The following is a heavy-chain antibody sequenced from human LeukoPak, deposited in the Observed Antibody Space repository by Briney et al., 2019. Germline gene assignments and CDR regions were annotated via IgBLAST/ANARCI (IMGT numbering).Heavy chain of an antibody. D-gene: IGHD3-10*01. Sequence: QPGGSLRLSCAASGFTFSSYAMSWVRQAPGKGLEWVSAISGSGGSTYYADSVKGRFTISRDNSKNTLYLQMNSLRAEDTAVYYCAKAKAGITMVRGVVIGILFDYWGQGTLVTVSS. J-gene: IGHJ4*02. CDR3: AKAKAGITMVRGVVIGILFDY. CDR1: GFTFSSYA. V-gene: IGHV3-23*01. CDR2: ISGSGGST.